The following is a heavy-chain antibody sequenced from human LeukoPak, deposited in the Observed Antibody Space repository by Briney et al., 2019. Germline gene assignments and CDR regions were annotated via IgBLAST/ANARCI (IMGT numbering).Heavy chain of an antibody. Sequence: SETLSLTCAVYGGSFSGYYWSWIRQPPGKGLEWIGEINHSGSTNYNPSLKSRVTISVDTSKNQFSLKLSSVTAADTAVYYCARGRGGGYGRTQFDYWGQGTLVTVSS. CDR3: ARGRGGGYGRTQFDY. D-gene: IGHD5-12*01. CDR2: INHSGST. V-gene: IGHV4-34*01. CDR1: GGSFSGYY. J-gene: IGHJ4*02.